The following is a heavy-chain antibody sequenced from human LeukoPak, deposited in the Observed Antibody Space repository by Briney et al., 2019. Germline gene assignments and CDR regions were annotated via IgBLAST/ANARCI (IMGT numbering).Heavy chain of an antibody. Sequence: GGSLRLSCAASGFTFSSYWLSWVRQPPGKGLEWVANIQQDGSEKNYVDSVKGRFTISRDNGKNSLYLQMNSLRAEDTAVYYCAGPHLDHGDLFDYWGQGTLVIVSS. CDR3: AGPHLDHGDLFDY. J-gene: IGHJ4*02. CDR1: GFTFSSYW. D-gene: IGHD4-17*01. V-gene: IGHV3-7*01. CDR2: IQQDGSEK.